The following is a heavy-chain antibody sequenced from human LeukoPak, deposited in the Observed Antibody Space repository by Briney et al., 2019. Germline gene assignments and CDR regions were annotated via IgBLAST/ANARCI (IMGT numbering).Heavy chain of an antibody. Sequence: SETLSLTCAVYGGSFSGYYWSWIRQPPGKGLGWIGEINHSGSTNYNPSLKSRVTISVDTSKNQFSLKLSSVTAADTAVYYCAKGGRGWYWGQGTLVTVSS. CDR1: GGSFSGYY. J-gene: IGHJ4*02. CDR2: INHSGST. D-gene: IGHD6-19*01. CDR3: AKGGRGWY. V-gene: IGHV4-34*01.